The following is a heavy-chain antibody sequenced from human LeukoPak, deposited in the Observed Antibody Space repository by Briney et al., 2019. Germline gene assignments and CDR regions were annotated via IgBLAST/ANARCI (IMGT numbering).Heavy chain of an antibody. Sequence: GGSLRLSCAASGFTFSSYSMNWVRQAPGKGLEWVSSISSSSSYIYYADSVKGRFPISRDNAKNSLYLQMNSLRAEDTAVYYCARDDWNDRDFDYWGQGTLVTVSS. D-gene: IGHD1-1*01. J-gene: IGHJ4*02. V-gene: IGHV3-21*01. CDR3: ARDDWNDRDFDY. CDR1: GFTFSSYS. CDR2: ISSSSSYI.